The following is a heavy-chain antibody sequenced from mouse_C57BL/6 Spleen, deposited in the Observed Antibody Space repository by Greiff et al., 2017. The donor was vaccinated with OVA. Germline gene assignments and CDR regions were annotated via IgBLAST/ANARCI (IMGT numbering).Heavy chain of an antibody. D-gene: IGHD1-1*01. CDR3: ARSYYGSSYEFAY. CDR1: GFTFTDYY. CDR2: IRNKANGYTT. V-gene: IGHV7-3*01. Sequence: EVQLQQSGGGLVQPGGSLSLSCVASGFTFTDYYMSWVRQPPGKALEWLGFIRNKANGYTTEFSASVKGRFTISRDKSQSILYLQMNALRAEDSATYYGARSYYGSSYEFAYWGQGTLVTVSA. J-gene: IGHJ3*01.